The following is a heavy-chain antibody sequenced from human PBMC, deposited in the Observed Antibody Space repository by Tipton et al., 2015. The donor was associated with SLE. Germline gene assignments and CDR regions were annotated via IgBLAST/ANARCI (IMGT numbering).Heavy chain of an antibody. J-gene: IGHJ5*02. CDR1: GFSFGSFG. CDR2: IQYDGNNK. CDR3: ARDRWELLIEWFDP. V-gene: IGHV3-30*02. Sequence: SLRLSCGTSGFSFGSFGMHWVRQAPGKGLEWVAFIQYDGNNKYYADSVKGRFTISRDNSANVLYLQMNSLRPDDTAVYYCARDRWELLIEWFDPWGQGTLVTVSS. D-gene: IGHD1-26*01.